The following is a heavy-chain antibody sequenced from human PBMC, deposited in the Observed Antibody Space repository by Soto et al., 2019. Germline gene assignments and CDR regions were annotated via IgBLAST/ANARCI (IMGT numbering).Heavy chain of an antibody. D-gene: IGHD3-10*01. Sequence: GGSLRLSCAASGLTFSSYAMSWVRQAPGKGLEWVSAISGSGGSTYYADSVKGRFTISRDNSKNTLYLQMNSLRAEDTAVYYCAKVKGSWGKRPLFDYWGQGTLVTVSS. V-gene: IGHV3-23*01. CDR1: GLTFSSYA. CDR3: AKVKGSWGKRPLFDY. J-gene: IGHJ4*02. CDR2: ISGSGGST.